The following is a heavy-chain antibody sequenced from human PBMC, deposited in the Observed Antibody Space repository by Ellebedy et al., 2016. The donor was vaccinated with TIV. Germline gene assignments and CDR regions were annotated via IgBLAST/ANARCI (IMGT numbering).Heavy chain of an antibody. J-gene: IGHJ5*02. Sequence: MPSETLSLTCTVSGGSISSFYWSWIRQPPGKGLEWIGHIYSSGSTNYNPPLKSRFSISVDNSKSQFSLKLFSVTAADTAVYYCARMTYSSRWYEGWFDPWGQGTLVTVPS. CDR3: ARMTYSSRWYEGWFDP. V-gene: IGHV4-59*01. D-gene: IGHD6-13*01. CDR2: IYSSGST. CDR1: GGSISSFY.